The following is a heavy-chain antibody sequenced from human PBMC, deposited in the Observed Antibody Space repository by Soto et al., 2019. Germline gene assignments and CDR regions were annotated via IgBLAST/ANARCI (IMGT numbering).Heavy chain of an antibody. J-gene: IGHJ4*02. CDR1: GGSISSYY. CDR3: ARDGEWQLPYDY. D-gene: IGHD2-15*01. V-gene: IGHV4-59*12. Sequence: SETLSLTCTVSGGSISSYYWSWIRQPPGKGLEWIGYIYYSGSTNYNPSLKSRVTISVDTSKNQFSLKLSSVTAADTAVYYCARDGEWQLPYDYWGLGTLVTVSS. CDR2: IYYSGST.